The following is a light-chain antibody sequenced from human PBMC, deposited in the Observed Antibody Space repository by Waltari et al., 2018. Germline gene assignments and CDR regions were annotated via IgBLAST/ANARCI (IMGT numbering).Light chain of an antibody. CDR3: CSYAGSITFWV. V-gene: IGLV2-11*01. CDR1: SSDVGGYNY. Sequence: QSALTQPRSVSGSPGQSVPISCTGTSSDVGGYNYVPWYQHHPGKAPKLIIYDVTKRPSGVPDRFSASKSDNTASLTISGLQAEDEADYYCCSYAGSITFWVFGGGTKLTVL. J-gene: IGLJ3*02. CDR2: DVT.